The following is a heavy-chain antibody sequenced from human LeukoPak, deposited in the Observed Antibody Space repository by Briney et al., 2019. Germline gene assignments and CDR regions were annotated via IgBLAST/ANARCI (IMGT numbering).Heavy chain of an antibody. V-gene: IGHV3-53*01. D-gene: IGHD3-9*01. CDR2: IYSGGSA. CDR1: GFTVTNNY. J-gene: IGHJ4*02. CDR3: AATXWGYGNDWSSFDY. Sequence: PGGSLRLSCAASGFTVTNNYVSWVRQAPGKGLEWVSVIYSGGSAYYADSVKXXFTVSRDIAKNTLYLQMNSLRAEDTALYYCAATXWGYGNDWSSFDYWGQGTLVTVSS.